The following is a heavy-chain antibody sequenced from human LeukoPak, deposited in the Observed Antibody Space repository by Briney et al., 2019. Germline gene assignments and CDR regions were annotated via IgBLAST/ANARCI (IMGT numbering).Heavy chain of an antibody. D-gene: IGHD1-1*01. J-gene: IGHJ6*02. CDR2: VNPDGGDT. CDR3: VRDLPTGTTYYYGMDV. CDR1: GYTFTFHY. Sequence: ASVKVSCKASGYTFTFHYLHWVRQAPGQGLEWMGWVNPDGGDTHYAQRFQGRVTMTRDTSISTAYMELSRLRSDDTAVYYCVRDLPTGTTYYYGMDVWGQGTTVTVSS. V-gene: IGHV1-2*02.